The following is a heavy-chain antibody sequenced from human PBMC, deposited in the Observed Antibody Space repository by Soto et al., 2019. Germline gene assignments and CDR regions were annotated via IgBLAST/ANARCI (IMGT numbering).Heavy chain of an antibody. CDR2: IYYSGST. Sequence: SETLSLTCTVSGGSISSGGYYWSWIRQHPGKGLEWIGYIYYSGSTYYNPSLKSRVTISVDTSKNQFSLKLSSVTAADTAVYYCANYEESIAAAGIWGQGTLVTVSS. D-gene: IGHD6-13*01. V-gene: IGHV4-31*03. CDR3: ANYEESIAAAGI. CDR1: GGSISSGGYY. J-gene: IGHJ4*02.